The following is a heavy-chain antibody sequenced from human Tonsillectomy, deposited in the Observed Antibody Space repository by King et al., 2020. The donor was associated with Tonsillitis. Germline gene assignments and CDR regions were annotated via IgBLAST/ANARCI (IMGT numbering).Heavy chain of an antibody. Sequence: LQLQESGPGLVKPSETLSLTCTVSGDSISSSSYYWGWIRQPPGKGLEWIGSIYYSGSTYYNPSLKSRVTISVDTSKNQFSLKLSSVPAADTAVYYCARHGISSSLYLSWFDPWGQGTLVAVSS. J-gene: IGHJ5*02. D-gene: IGHD6-13*01. V-gene: IGHV4-39*01. CDR1: GDSISSSSYY. CDR3: ARHGISSSLYLSWFDP. CDR2: IYYSGST.